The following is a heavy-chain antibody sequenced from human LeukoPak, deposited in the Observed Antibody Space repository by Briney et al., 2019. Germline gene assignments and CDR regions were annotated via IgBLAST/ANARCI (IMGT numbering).Heavy chain of an antibody. J-gene: IGHJ5*02. CDR2: IYYSGST. CDR3: ARGPRDQTWFDP. Sequence: SETLSLTCTVSGGSISSYHWNWIRQPPGKGLEWIGYIYYSGSTNYNPSLRSRVTISVDTSKNQFPLKVSSVTAADTAVYYCARGPRDQTWFDPWGQGTRVTVSS. CDR1: GGSISSYH. D-gene: IGHD2-2*01. V-gene: IGHV4-59*01.